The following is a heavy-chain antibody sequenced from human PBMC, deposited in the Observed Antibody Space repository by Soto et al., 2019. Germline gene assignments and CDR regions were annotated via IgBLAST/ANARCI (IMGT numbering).Heavy chain of an antibody. D-gene: IGHD2-15*01. CDR2: IKRKTDGGTT. V-gene: IGHV3-15*01. CDR3: TTDCSGGSCYPGAYYYYYAMDV. Sequence: PGGSLRLSCAASGFTFDAAWMSWVRQAPGKGLEWVGRIKRKTDGGTTDYAAPVKGRFTISRDDSKTTLYLQMNSLKTEDTAVYYCTTDCSGGSCYPGAYYYYYAMDVWGQGTTVTVSS. CDR1: GFTFDAAW. J-gene: IGHJ6*02.